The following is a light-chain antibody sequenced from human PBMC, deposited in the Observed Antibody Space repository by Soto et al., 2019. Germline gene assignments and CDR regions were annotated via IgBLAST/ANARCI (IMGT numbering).Light chain of an antibody. CDR3: CSDAGSGIYV. Sequence: QSALTQPASVSGSPGQSIIISCTGTSSDVGRYNFVSWYQQHPGKVPKILINEVTKRPSGISNRFTASKSGNKAFLTISGLQAEDEADYYCCSDAGSGIYVFGTGTKVTVL. CDR1: SSDVGRYNF. V-gene: IGLV2-23*02. CDR2: EVT. J-gene: IGLJ1*01.